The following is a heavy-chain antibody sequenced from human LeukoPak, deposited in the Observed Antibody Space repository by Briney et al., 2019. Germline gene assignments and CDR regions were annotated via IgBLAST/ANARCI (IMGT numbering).Heavy chain of an antibody. Sequence: SETLSLTCTVSGGSISSSYWSWIRQPPGKGLEWIGYIHYSGDTNYNPSLKSRVTISADTSKNQFSLNLSSVTAADTAVYYCARDYSGYYYFDYWGQGTLVTVSS. D-gene: IGHD3-22*01. J-gene: IGHJ4*02. CDR3: ARDYSGYYYFDY. V-gene: IGHV4-59*01. CDR2: IHYSGDT. CDR1: GGSISSSY.